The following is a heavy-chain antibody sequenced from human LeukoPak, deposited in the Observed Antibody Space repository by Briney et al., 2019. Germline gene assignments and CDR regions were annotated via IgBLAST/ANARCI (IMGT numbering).Heavy chain of an antibody. CDR3: ARRIAVAGGGTAFDM. V-gene: IGHV3-23*01. D-gene: IGHD6-19*01. Sequence: GGTLRLSCAASGFTFRNHGMSWVRQAPGKGLEWVSDISGSGGSTYYADSVKGRFTISRDNSKNSLYLQMNSLRDEDTALYYCARRIAVAGGGTAFDMWGHGTMVIVSS. CDR1: GFTFRNHG. J-gene: IGHJ3*02. CDR2: ISGSGGST.